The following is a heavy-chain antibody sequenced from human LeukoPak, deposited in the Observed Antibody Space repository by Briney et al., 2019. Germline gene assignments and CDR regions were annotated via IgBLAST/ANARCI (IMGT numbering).Heavy chain of an antibody. CDR3: ARHSRKQLWSYYFDY. CDR1: GGSISSSSYY. Sequence: SETLSLTCTVSGGSISSSSYYWGWIRQPPGKGLEWIGSIYYSGSTYYNPSLKSRVTISVDTSKNQFSLKLSSVTAADTAVYYCARHSRKQLWSYYFDYWGQGTLVTVSS. J-gene: IGHJ4*02. CDR2: IYYSGST. V-gene: IGHV4-39*01. D-gene: IGHD5-18*01.